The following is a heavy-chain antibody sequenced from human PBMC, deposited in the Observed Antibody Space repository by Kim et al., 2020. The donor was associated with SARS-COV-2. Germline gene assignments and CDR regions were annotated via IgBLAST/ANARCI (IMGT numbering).Heavy chain of an antibody. CDR1: GGSISSSSYY. V-gene: IGHV4-39*01. Sequence: SETLSLTCTVSGGSISSSSYYWGWIRQPPGKGLEWIGSIYYSGSTYYNPSLKSRVTISVDTSKNQFSLKLSSVTAADTAVYYCARQGRGRLSLVYFDYWGQGTLVTVSS. CDR2: IYYSGST. J-gene: IGHJ4*02. CDR3: ARQGRGRLSLVYFDY.